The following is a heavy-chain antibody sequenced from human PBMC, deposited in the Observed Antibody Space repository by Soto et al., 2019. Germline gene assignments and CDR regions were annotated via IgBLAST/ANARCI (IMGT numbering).Heavy chain of an antibody. J-gene: IGHJ4*02. CDR2: IGPESGAT. Sequence: ASVKVSCKASGYTFTGHYIHWVRQAPEQGPEWMGEIGPESGATRYAQKFQGRVTMTRDMAITTVYMELNNLSPDDTAVYYCGRGRSGQIVVFYWGQGTPVTVSS. D-gene: IGHD1-26*01. CDR3: GRGRSGQIVVFY. V-gene: IGHV1-2*02. CDR1: GYTFTGHY.